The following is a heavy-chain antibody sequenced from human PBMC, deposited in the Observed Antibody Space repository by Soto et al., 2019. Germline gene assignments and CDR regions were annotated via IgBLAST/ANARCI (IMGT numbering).Heavy chain of an antibody. CDR2: ISGSGGGT. J-gene: IGHJ4*02. D-gene: IGHD1-26*01. Sequence: GGSLRLSCAASGFTFSSYAMSWVRQAPGKGLEWVSVISGSGGGTYYADSVKGRFTVSRDNSKNTLFLQMNSLRAEDTAVYYCAKDLGNYYSRFDHWGQGTLVTVSS. CDR1: GFTFSSYA. CDR3: AKDLGNYYSRFDH. V-gene: IGHV3-23*01.